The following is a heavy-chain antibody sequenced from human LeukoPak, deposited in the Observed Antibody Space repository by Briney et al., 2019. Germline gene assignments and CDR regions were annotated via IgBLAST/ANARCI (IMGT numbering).Heavy chain of an antibody. J-gene: IGHJ4*01. V-gene: IGHV4-59*01. CDR3: ARARRYSYGPTPFVY. D-gene: IGHD5-18*01. CDR1: GGSLSNYY. CDR2: IYYSGST. Sequence: SETLSLTCPVSGGSLSNYYWSWIRQPPGKGLEWIGYIYYSGSTNYNPSLKSRVTISLDTSKNQFSLKLSSVTAADTDVYYCARARRYSYGPTPFVYCGDEALVTVSS.